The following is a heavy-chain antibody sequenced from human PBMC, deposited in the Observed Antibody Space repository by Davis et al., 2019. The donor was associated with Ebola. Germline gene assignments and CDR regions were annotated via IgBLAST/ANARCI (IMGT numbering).Heavy chain of an antibody. CDR1: GFILTNYA. CDR2: VHGGNGNT. V-gene: IGHV1-3*01. D-gene: IGHD3-22*01. CDR3: ARGLRNTMIVVAIKSSFDY. Sequence: ASVKVSCKASGFILTNYAIHWVRQAPGQRLEWMGWVHGGNGNTKYSQRFQGRVTITRDTSASTAYMELSSLRSEDTAVYYCARGLRNTMIVVAIKSSFDYWGQGTLVTVSS. J-gene: IGHJ4*02.